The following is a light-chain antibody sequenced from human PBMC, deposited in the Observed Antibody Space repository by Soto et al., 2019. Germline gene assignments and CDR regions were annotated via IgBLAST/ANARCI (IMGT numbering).Light chain of an antibody. CDR1: QGIRKD. V-gene: IGKV1-17*01. J-gene: IGKJ1*01. CDR3: LQHNSYPRT. Sequence: DIQMTQSPSSLSASVGDRVTITCRASQGIRKDLGWYQQKPGKAPKRLIYAASSLQSGVPSRFSDSGSGTEFTLTISSLQPEDFATYYCLQHNSYPRTFGQGTKVEIK. CDR2: AAS.